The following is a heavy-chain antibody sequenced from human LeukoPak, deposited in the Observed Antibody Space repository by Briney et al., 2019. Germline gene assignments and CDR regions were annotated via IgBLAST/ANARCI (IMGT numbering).Heavy chain of an antibody. Sequence: GGSLRLSCAASGFTFSRYWMSWVRQAPGKGLEWVANIKQDGSEKYYVDSVKGRFTISRDNAKNSLYLQMNSLRAEDTAVYYCAREGYMASFDYWGQGTLVTVSS. CDR3: AREGYMASFDY. D-gene: IGHD5-18*01. CDR1: GFTFSRYW. CDR2: IKQDGSEK. J-gene: IGHJ4*02. V-gene: IGHV3-7*01.